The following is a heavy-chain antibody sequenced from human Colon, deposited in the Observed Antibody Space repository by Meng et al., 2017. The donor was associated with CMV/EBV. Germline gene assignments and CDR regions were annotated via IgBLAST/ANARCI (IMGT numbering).Heavy chain of an antibody. CDR2: IWNNGRDS. V-gene: IGHV3-33*01. J-gene: IGHJ5*02. D-gene: IGHD5-12*01. Sequence: GESLKISCAASGFSFSTYGMHWVRQAPGKGPEWMAVIWNNGRDSYYAASVKGRFTISRDNSKNTLYLQMNSLRVEDTAVYYCARDGFTGYAGWFDPWGQGTQVTVSS. CDR3: ARDGFTGYAGWFDP. CDR1: GFSFSTYG.